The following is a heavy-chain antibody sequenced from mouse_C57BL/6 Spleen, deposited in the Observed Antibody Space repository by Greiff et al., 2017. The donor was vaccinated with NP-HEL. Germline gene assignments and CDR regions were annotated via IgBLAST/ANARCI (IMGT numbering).Heavy chain of an antibody. CDR1: GYTFTSYW. Sequence: QVQLQQPGAELVRPGTSVKLSCKASGYTFTSYWMHWVKQRPGQGLEWIGVIDPSDSYTNYNQKFKGKATLTVDTSSSTAYMQLSSLTSEDSAVYYCARGGGNTLYYAMDYWGQGTSVTVSS. V-gene: IGHV1-59*01. CDR3: ARGGGNTLYYAMDY. J-gene: IGHJ4*01. D-gene: IGHD1-1*02. CDR2: IDPSDSYT.